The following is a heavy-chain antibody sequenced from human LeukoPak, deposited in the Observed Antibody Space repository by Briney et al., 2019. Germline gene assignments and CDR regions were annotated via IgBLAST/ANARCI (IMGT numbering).Heavy chain of an antibody. V-gene: IGHV3-23*01. CDR2: ISGSGGST. D-gene: IGHD1-1*01. CDR3: AKDPLLGTASYNWFDP. Sequence: GGSLRLSCAASGFTFSSYAMSWVGQAPGKRLEWVSAISGSGGSTYYADSVKGRFTISRDNSKNTLYLQMNSLRAEDTAVYYCAKDPLLGTASYNWFDPWGQGTLVTVSS. CDR1: GFTFSSYA. J-gene: IGHJ5*02.